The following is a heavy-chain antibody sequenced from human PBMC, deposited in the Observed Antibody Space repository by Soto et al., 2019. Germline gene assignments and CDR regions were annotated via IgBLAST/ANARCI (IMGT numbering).Heavy chain of an antibody. CDR2: IIPVFDKP. Sequence: QVQLEQSGAEVKKSGSSVKISCKASGVTFNSYALSWVRQAPGQGLEWMGGIIPVFDKPTYAQKFQGRVTITADESTITGYMELSSLRSEDTAVYYCAGTSWHYYYGMDLWGQGTTVTVFS. J-gene: IGHJ6*02. CDR3: AGTSWHYYYGMDL. D-gene: IGHD1-1*01. CDR1: GVTFNSYA. V-gene: IGHV1-69*19.